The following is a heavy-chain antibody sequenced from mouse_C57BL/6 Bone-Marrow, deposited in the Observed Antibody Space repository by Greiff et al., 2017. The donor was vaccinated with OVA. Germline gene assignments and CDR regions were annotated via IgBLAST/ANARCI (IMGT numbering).Heavy chain of an antibody. CDR3: ARRIHFDY. J-gene: IGHJ2*01. Sequence: QVQLQQPGAELVMPGASVKLSCKASGYTFTSYWMHWVKQRPGQGLEWIGEIDTSDSYTNYNQKFKGKSTLTVDKSSSTAYMQLSSLTSEDSAVYYCARRIHFDYWGQGTTLTVSS. V-gene: IGHV1-69*01. CDR1: GYTFTSYW. CDR2: IDTSDSYT.